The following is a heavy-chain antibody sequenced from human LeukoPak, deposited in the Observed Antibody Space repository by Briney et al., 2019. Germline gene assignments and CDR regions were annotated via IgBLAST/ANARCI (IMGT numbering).Heavy chain of an antibody. CDR1: GYTFTGYY. J-gene: IGHJ4*02. V-gene: IGHV1-2*02. CDR2: INPNSGGT. D-gene: IGHD2-21*01. Sequence: ASVKVSCKASGYTFTGYYMHWVRQAPGQGLEWMGWINPNSGGTNYAQKFQGRVTMTRDTSISTAYMELSRLRSDDTAVYYCAGEGGIGQYYFDYWGQGTLVTVSS. CDR3: AGEGGIGQYYFDY.